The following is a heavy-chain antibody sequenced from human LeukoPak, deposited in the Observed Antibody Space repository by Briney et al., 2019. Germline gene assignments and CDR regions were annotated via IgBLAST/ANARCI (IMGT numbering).Heavy chain of an antibody. J-gene: IGHJ4*02. Sequence: PSETLSLTCTVSGGSISSYYWSWIRQPPGKGLEWIGYIYYSGSTNYNPSLKSRVTISVDTSKDQFSLKLKSVTAADTAVYYCARLNYYDTSGSPLWGQGTLVTVSS. CDR2: IYYSGST. CDR3: ARLNYYDTSGSPL. D-gene: IGHD3-22*01. V-gene: IGHV4-59*08. CDR1: GGSISSYY.